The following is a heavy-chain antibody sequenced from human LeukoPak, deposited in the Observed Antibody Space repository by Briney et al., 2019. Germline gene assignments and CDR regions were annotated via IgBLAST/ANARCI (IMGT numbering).Heavy chain of an antibody. CDR1: GSTFSSYS. V-gene: IGHV3-48*01. J-gene: IGHJ4*02. Sequence: GGSLRLSCTASGSTFSSYSMNWVCQAPGKGLEWVSYISSISGTINYADSVKGRFTISGDNARNSLFLQMNSLRAEDTAVYYCARDHNYAFDYWGQGTLVTVSS. D-gene: IGHD5-18*01. CDR2: ISSISGTI. CDR3: ARDHNYAFDY.